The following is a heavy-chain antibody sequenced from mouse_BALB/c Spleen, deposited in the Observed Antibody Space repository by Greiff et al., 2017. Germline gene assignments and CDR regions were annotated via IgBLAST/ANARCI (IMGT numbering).Heavy chain of an antibody. V-gene: IGHV1-12*01. Sequence: QVQLQQPGAELVKPGASVKMSCKASGYTFTSYNMHWVKQTPGQGLEWIGAIYPGDGDTSYNQKFKGKATLTADKSSSTAYMQLSSLTSEDSAVYYCARESGYEDAMDYWGQGTSVTVSS. J-gene: IGHJ4*01. CDR3: ARESGYEDAMDY. CDR2: IYPGDGDT. D-gene: IGHD1-3*01. CDR1: GYTFTSYN.